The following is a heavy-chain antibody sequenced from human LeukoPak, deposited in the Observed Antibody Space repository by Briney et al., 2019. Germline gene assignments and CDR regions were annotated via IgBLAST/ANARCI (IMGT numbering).Heavy chain of an antibody. CDR2: RYATGST. V-gene: IGHV4-4*09. CDR1: GGSISSYY. Sequence: SETLSLTCTVSGGSISSYYWSWIRQPPGKGLEWIGYRYATGSTNYNPSLKSRVTISVDTSKNQFSLKLSSVTAADTAVYYCARHRDYYYYYMYVWGKGTTVTVSS. CDR3: ARHRDYYYYYMYV. J-gene: IGHJ6*03.